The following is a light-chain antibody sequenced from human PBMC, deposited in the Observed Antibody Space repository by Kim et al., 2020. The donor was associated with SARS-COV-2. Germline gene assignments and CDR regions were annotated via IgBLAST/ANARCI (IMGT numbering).Light chain of an antibody. J-gene: IGLJ2*01. Sequence: RITNSRHGGRSNTGADYWVQWYQQVPGPAPKLLIYDNVNRPSGVPDRFSGSKSGSSASLAITWLQAQDEADYYCQSYDSSLSGSVFGGGTQLTVL. CDR2: DNV. CDR1: RSNTGADYW. V-gene: IGLV1-40*01. CDR3: QSYDSSLSGSV.